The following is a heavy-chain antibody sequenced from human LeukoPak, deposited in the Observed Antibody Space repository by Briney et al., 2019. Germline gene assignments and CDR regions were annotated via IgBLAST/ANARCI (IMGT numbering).Heavy chain of an antibody. J-gene: IGHJ4*02. CDR2: INHSGST. Sequence: SETLSLTCAVYGGSFGGYYWSWIRQPPGKGLEWIGEINHSGSTNYNPSLKSRVTISVDTSKNQFSLKLSSVTAADTAVYYCATYRPYYYDSSGNTWGQGTLVTVAS. CDR1: GGSFGGYY. CDR3: ATYRPYYYDSSGNT. D-gene: IGHD3-22*01. V-gene: IGHV4-34*01.